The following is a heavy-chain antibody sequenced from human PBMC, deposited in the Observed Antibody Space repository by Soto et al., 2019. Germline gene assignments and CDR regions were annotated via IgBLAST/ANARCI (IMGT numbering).Heavy chain of an antibody. CDR2: IYSGGST. CDR1: GFTVSSNY. Sequence: GESLKISCAASGFTVSSNYMSWVRQAPGKGLEWVSVIYSGGSTYYADSVKGRFTISRHNSKNTLYLQMNSLRSEDTAVYYCARARPYSSSWYFDYWGQGTLVTVSS. V-gene: IGHV3-53*04. D-gene: IGHD6-13*01. CDR3: ARARPYSSSWYFDY. J-gene: IGHJ4*02.